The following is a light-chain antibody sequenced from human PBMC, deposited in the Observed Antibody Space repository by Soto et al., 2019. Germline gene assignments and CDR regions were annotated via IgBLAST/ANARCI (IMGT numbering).Light chain of an antibody. CDR2: YTS. CDR3: QQYNSYST. Sequence: EIVLTQSPSTLSSSPGETATLSCRASQYVGTRLAWYQHKPGQAPRLLIYYTSNRATGIPARFSGSGSGTEFTLTISSLQPDDFATYYCQQYNSYSTFGQGTKVDIK. V-gene: IGKV3-11*01. CDR1: QYVGTR. J-gene: IGKJ1*01.